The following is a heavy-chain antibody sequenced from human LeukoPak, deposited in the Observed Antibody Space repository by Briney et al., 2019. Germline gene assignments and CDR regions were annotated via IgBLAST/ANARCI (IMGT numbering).Heavy chain of an antibody. CDR3: AEGRWELPNDAFDI. CDR2: IRYDGSNK. V-gene: IGHV3-30*02. J-gene: IGHJ3*02. Sequence: PGGSLRLSCAASGFTFSSYGMHWVRQAPGKGLEWVAFIRYDGSNKYYADSVKGRFTISRDNSKSTLYLQMNSLRAEDTAVYYCAEGRWELPNDAFDIWGQGTMVTVSS. CDR1: GFTFSSYG. D-gene: IGHD1-26*01.